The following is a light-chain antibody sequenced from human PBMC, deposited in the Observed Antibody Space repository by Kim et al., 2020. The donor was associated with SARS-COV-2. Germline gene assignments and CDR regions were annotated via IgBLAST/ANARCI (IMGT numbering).Light chain of an antibody. Sequence: DIVMTQSPDSLAVSLGERATINCKSSQSVFFSTNNKNYLAWYQQKPGQPPKLLIYWASTRESGVPDRFSGSGSGTDFTLTISSLQAEDVAAYYCQQYYGSPFTFGPGTKVDIK. V-gene: IGKV4-1*01. CDR1: QSVFFSTNNKNY. J-gene: IGKJ3*01. CDR2: WAS. CDR3: QQYYGSPFT.